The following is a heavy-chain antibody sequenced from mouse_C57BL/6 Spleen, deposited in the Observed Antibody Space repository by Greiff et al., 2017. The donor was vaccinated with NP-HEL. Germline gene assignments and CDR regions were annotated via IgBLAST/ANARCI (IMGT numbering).Heavy chain of an antibody. CDR3: ARYIDIYGYGDAMDY. V-gene: IGHV7-3*01. Sequence: EVKLVESGGGLVQPGGSLCLSCAASGFTFTDYYMSWVRQPPGKALEWLGFIRNKANGYTTEYSASVKGRFTISRGNSQSILYLQMNALGAEDSATYYCARYIDIYGYGDAMDYWGQGTSVTVSS. CDR2: IRNKANGYTT. D-gene: IGHD2-2*01. CDR1: GFTFTDYY. J-gene: IGHJ4*01.